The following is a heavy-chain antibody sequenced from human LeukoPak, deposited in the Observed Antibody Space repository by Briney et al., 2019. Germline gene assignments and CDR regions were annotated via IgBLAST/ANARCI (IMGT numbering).Heavy chain of an antibody. CDR3: AREVITIFEVVSSWYFEY. D-gene: IGHD3-3*01. Sequence: GGSLRLSCAASGFTFNDYALHLVRQAPGKGLEWVAVISHDGNNEHYAQSVKGRFTISRDTSKNTLYLHMSSLRAEDTAVYYCAREVITIFEVVSSWYFEYWGQGTLVTVSS. V-gene: IGHV3-30*04. J-gene: IGHJ4*02. CDR2: ISHDGNNE. CDR1: GFTFNDYA.